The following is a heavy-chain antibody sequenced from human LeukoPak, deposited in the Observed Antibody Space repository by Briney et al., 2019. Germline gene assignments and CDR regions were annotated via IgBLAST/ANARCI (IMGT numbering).Heavy chain of an antibody. CDR2: IDYSGST. CDR1: NGSISSSRYF. J-gene: IGHJ4*02. Sequence: SETLSLTCSVSNGSISSSRYFWGWIRQPPGKGLEWIGSIDYSGSTYYNPSLRSRVTISVDTSKNHFSLDLSSVTAADTAVYYCARDRSSSWYKDFDYWGQGTLVTVSS. D-gene: IGHD6-13*01. V-gene: IGHV4-39*07. CDR3: ARDRSSSWYKDFDY.